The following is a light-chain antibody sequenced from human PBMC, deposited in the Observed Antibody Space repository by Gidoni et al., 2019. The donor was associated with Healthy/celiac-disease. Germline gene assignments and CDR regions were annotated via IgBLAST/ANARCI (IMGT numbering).Light chain of an antibody. CDR2: EVS. J-gene: IGLJ3*02. CDR3: SSYTSSSTLHWV. CDR1: SSDVGGYNY. V-gene: IGLV2-14*01. Sequence: QSALTQPASVSGSPEQSITISCTGTSSDVGGYNYVSWYQQHPGKAPKLMIYEVSNRPSGVSNRFSGSKSGNTASLTISGLQAEDEADYYCSSYTSSSTLHWVFGGGTKLTVL.